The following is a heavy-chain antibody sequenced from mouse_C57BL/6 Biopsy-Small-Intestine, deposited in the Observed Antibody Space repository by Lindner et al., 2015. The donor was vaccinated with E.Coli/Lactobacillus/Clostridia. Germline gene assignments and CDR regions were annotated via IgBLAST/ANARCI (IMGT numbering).Heavy chain of an antibody. CDR2: INAGLGNT. CDR1: GYTFTSYA. CDR3: ARSRGVGLVDY. V-gene: IGHV1-84*02. Sequence: SVKVSCKASGYTFTSYAMHWVRQAPGQRLEWMGWINAGLGNTKYSQRFQGRVTITRDTSASTAYMELRSLRSEDTAVYYCARSRGVGLVDYWGQGTLVTVS. J-gene: IGHJ3*01. D-gene: IGHD3-3*01.